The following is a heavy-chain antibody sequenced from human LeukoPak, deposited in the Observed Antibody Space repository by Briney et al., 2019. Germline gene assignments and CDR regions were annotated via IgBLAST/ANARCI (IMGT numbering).Heavy chain of an antibody. D-gene: IGHD3-10*01. Sequence: SETLSLTCTVSGGSISGYYWSWIRQPPGKGLEWIGEINHSGSTNYNPSLKSRVTISVDTSKNQFSLKLSSVTAADTAVYYCARADYELLWFGELLFVLDYWGQGTLVTVSS. CDR1: GGSISGYY. V-gene: IGHV4-34*01. CDR3: ARADYELLWFGELLFVLDY. J-gene: IGHJ4*02. CDR2: INHSGST.